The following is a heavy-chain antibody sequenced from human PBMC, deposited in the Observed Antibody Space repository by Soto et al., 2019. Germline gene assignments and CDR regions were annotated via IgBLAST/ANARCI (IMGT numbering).Heavy chain of an antibody. Sequence: SETLSLTCAVSGGSISSSNWWSWVRQPPGKGLEWIGEIYHSGSTNYNPSLKSRVTIPVDKSKNQFSLKLSSVTAADTAVYYCARGGVTIFGVSHYFQHWGQGTLVTVS. V-gene: IGHV4-4*02. CDR3: ARGGVTIFGVSHYFQH. CDR1: GGSISSSNW. D-gene: IGHD3-3*01. J-gene: IGHJ1*01. CDR2: IYHSGST.